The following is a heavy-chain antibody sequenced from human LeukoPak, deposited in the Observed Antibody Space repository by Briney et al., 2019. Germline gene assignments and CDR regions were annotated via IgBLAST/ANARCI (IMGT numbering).Heavy chain of an antibody. Sequence: GESLKISCKGSGYSFTTYWIGWVRQMPGKGLEWMGIIYPGDSDTRYSPSFQGQVTISVDKSINTAYLWWSSLKASDTAIYYCARRSGSHGVFDPWGQGTLVTVSS. CDR2: IYPGDSDT. V-gene: IGHV5-51*01. J-gene: IGHJ5*02. D-gene: IGHD3-10*01. CDR3: ARRSGSHGVFDP. CDR1: GYSFTTYW.